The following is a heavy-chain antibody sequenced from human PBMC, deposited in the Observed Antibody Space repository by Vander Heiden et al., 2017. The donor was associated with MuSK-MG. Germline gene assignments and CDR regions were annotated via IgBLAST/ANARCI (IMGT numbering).Heavy chain of an antibody. CDR2: IIPILGIA. D-gene: IGHD3-22*01. J-gene: IGHJ4*02. Sequence: QVQLVQSGAEVKKPGSSVKVSCKASGGTFSSYAISWVRQAPGQGLDGMGRIIPILGIANYAQKFQGRVTITADKSTSTAYMELSSLRSEDTAVYYCARVQGDYYDSSGYLHFDYWGQGTLVTVSS. V-gene: IGHV1-69*04. CDR1: GGTFSSYA. CDR3: ARVQGDYYDSSGYLHFDY.